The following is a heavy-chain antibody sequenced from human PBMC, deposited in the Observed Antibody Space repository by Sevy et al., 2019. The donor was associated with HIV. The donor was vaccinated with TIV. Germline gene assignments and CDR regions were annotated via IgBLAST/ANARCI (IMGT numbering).Heavy chain of an antibody. J-gene: IGHJ4*02. CDR3: STEGLYCSGGSCSSEGFDF. CDR1: GFTFINHA. Sequence: GGSLRLSCAASGFTFINHAMHWVRQAPGKGLEWVTVISYDGSNKYYADSVKGRFTISRDTSKSTGYLQMDSLRAEDTAVYYCSTEGLYCSGGSCSSEGFDFWGQGTLVTVSS. CDR2: ISYDGSNK. V-gene: IGHV3-30*04. D-gene: IGHD2-15*01.